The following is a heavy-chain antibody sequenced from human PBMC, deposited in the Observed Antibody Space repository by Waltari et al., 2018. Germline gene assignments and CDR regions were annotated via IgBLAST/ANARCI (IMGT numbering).Heavy chain of an antibody. CDR2: INRHGTQ. CDR3: AKEADYSFPHFDR. V-gene: IGHV3-43*01. J-gene: IGHJ4*02. Sequence: EVQLVQSGEVAAQPGGSLRLSCAASGFNFGRFTMHWVRQFPGQSCQWVSFINRHGTQNYAESLKGRFTISRDNSRNSVYLDIYDARFEDAALYFCAKEADYSFPHFDRWGQGALVTVSS. CDR1: GFNFGRFT. D-gene: IGHD2-15*01.